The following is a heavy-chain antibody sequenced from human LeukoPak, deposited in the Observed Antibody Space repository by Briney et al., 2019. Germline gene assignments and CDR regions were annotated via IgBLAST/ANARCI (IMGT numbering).Heavy chain of an antibody. Sequence: GGSLRLSCAASGFSFSNYAMSWVRQAPGMGLEWASGISGSGGSAYYADSVKGRFTISRDNSKNTLYLQMNSLRAEDTAVYYCVSEYPREYYDFWSGYPPDISYFDYWGQGTLVTVSS. J-gene: IGHJ4*02. CDR2: ISGSGGSA. V-gene: IGHV3-23*01. CDR3: VSEYPREYYDFWSGYPPDISYFDY. CDR1: GFSFSNYA. D-gene: IGHD3-3*01.